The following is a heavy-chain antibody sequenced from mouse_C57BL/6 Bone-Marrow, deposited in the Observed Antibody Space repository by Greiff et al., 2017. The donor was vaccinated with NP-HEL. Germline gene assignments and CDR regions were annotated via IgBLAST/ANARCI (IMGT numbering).Heavy chain of an antibody. Sequence: QVQLQQPGAELVMPGASVKLSCKASGYTFTSYWMHWVKQRPGQGLEWIGEIDPSDSYTNYNQKFKGKSTLTVDKSSSTAYMQLSSLTSEDSAVYYCASYYYGSSYGCAYWGQGTLVTVSA. D-gene: IGHD1-1*01. CDR3: ASYYYGSSYGCAY. V-gene: IGHV1-69*01. CDR2: IDPSDSYT. CDR1: GYTFTSYW. J-gene: IGHJ3*01.